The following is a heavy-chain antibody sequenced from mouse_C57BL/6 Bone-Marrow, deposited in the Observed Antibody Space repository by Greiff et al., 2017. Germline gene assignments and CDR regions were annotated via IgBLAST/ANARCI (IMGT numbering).Heavy chain of an antibody. CDR1: GYTFTSYW. Sequence: QVQLQQPGAELVMPGASVKLSCKASGYTFTSYWMHWVKQRPGQGLEWIGEIDPSDSYTNYNQKFKGKSTLTVDKSSSTAYMQLSSLTSEDSAVYDCARSSNYGSSYQFAYWGQGTLVTVSA. V-gene: IGHV1-69*01. D-gene: IGHD1-1*01. CDR3: ARSSNYGSSYQFAY. CDR2: IDPSDSYT. J-gene: IGHJ3*01.